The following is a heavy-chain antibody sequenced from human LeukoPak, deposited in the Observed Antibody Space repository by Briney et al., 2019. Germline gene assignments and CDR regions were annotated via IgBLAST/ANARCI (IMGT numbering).Heavy chain of an antibody. Sequence: GGSLRLSCAASGFTIRSNYMSWVRQAPGKGLEWVSVILSGGSTYYADYVKGRSTISRDTSKNTLYLQIDSLRAEDTAVYYCAKDRSPGYYCDYWGQGTLVTVSS. V-gene: IGHV3-53*01. D-gene: IGHD3-22*01. J-gene: IGHJ4*02. CDR1: GFTIRSNY. CDR3: AKDRSPGYYCDY. CDR2: ILSGGST.